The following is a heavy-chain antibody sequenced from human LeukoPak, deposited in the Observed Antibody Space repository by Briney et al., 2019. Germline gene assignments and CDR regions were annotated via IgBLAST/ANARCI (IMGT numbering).Heavy chain of an antibody. V-gene: IGHV4-59*08. Sequence: SGTLSLTCTVSGGSISNYYLSWIRQPPGKGLEWIGDIYYSGSTNYNPSLKSRLTISVDKTKNPFSPRLTSVTAADTAVYYCARHSETCSGGSCFLDYFDYWGQGTLVTVSS. CDR3: ARHSETCSGGSCFLDYFDY. CDR1: GGSISNYY. CDR2: IYYSGST. J-gene: IGHJ4*02. D-gene: IGHD2-15*01.